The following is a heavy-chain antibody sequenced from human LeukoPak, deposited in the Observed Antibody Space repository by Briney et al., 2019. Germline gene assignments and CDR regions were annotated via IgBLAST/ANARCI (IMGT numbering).Heavy chain of an antibody. J-gene: IGHJ4*02. V-gene: IGHV3-23*01. CDR3: AKTTVSNGWYYFDY. Sequence: PGGSLRLSCAASGFTFCSYAMSWVRQAPGGGLQWVSAISSSGSDTYYADSVKGRFTISRDNSKKTLYLQMNSLRAEDTAVYYCAKTTVSNGWYYFDYWGQGTLVTVSS. D-gene: IGHD6-19*01. CDR1: GFTFCSYA. CDR2: ISSSGSDT.